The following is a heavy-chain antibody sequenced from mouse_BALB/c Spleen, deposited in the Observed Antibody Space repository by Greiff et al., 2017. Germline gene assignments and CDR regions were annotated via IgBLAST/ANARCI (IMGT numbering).Heavy chain of an antibody. V-gene: IGHV3-2*02. CDR3: ASDGNYGDYYAMDY. J-gene: IGHJ4*01. D-gene: IGHD2-1*01. Sequence: EVKLVESGPGLVKPSQSLSLTCTVTGYSITSDYAWNWIRQFPGNKLEWMGYISYSGSTSYNPSLKSRISITRDTSKNQFFLQLNSVTTEDTATYYCASDGNYGDYYAMDYWGQGTSVTVSS. CDR1: GYSITSDYA. CDR2: ISYSGST.